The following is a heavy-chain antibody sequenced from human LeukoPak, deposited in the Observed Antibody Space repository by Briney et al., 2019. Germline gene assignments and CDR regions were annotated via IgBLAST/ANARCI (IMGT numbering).Heavy chain of an antibody. CDR2: VSGSGGST. CDR1: GFNFRTYG. J-gene: IGHJ4*02. CDR3: AKVGKGANLVATENVPY. Sequence: PGGSLRLSCAASGFNFRTYGMSWVRQPPGKGLEWVSLVSGSGGSTYYGDSVKGRFTISRDNSKNTLYLQMNSLRAEDTAVYYCAKVGKGANLVATENVPYWGQGTLVTVSS. V-gene: IGHV3-23*01. D-gene: IGHD5-12*01.